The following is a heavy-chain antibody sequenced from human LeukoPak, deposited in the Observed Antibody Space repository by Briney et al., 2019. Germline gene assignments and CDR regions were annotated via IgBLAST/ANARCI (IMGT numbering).Heavy chain of an antibody. J-gene: IGHJ4*02. CDR3: AKRDSNWYHFDY. V-gene: IGHV3-64D*06. D-gene: IGHD6-13*01. CDR2: ISSNGGST. Sequence: PGRSLRLSCAASGFSFNNYGMHWVRQAPGKGLEYVSAISSNGGSTYYADSVKGRFTISRDNSKNTLYLQMSSLRAEDTAVYHCAKRDSNWYHFDYWGQGTLVTVSS. CDR1: GFSFNNYG.